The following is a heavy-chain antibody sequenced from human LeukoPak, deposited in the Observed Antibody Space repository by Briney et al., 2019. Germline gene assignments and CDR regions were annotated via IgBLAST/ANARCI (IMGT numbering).Heavy chain of an antibody. CDR2: IYYSGST. Sequence: PSETLSLTCTVSGGSISSSSYYWGWIRQPPGKGLEWIGSIYYSGSTYYNPSLKSRVTISVDTSKNQFSLKLSSVTAADMAVYYCARDTTMVRDNDAFDIWGQGTMVTVSS. J-gene: IGHJ3*02. D-gene: IGHD3-10*01. V-gene: IGHV4-39*07. CDR3: ARDTTMVRDNDAFDI. CDR1: GGSISSSSYY.